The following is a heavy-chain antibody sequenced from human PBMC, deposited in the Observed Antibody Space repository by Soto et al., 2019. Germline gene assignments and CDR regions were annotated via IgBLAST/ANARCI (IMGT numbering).Heavy chain of an antibody. Sequence: EVQLVESGGGLVQPGGSLRLSCAASGFTVSNKYMSWVRQAPGKGLECVSFIYSGNTTYYADSVKGRFTISRDNSNNTLSLQMDSLRGEDTAVYYCAGGRGYYDTHGYSGYYFDSWGQGTLVTVTS. CDR3: AGGRGYYDTHGYSGYYFDS. V-gene: IGHV3-53*01. D-gene: IGHD3-22*01. CDR2: IYSGNTT. CDR1: GFTVSNKY. J-gene: IGHJ4*02.